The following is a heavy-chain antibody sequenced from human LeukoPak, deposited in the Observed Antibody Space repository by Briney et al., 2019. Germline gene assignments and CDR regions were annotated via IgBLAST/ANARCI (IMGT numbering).Heavy chain of an antibody. J-gene: IGHJ6*03. CDR1: GGTFSSYA. Sequence: SVKVSCKASGGTFSSYAISWVRQAPGQGLEWMGGIIPTFGTANYAQKFQGRVTITTDESTSTAYMELSSLRSEDTAVYYCARGVVVPAASYYYYYMDVWGKGTTVTVSS. D-gene: IGHD2-2*01. V-gene: IGHV1-69*05. CDR2: IIPTFGTA. CDR3: ARGVVVPAASYYYYYMDV.